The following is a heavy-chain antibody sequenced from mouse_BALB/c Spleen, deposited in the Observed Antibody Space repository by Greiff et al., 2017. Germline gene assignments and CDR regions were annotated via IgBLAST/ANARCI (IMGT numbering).Heavy chain of an antibody. CDR1: GYTFTSYT. CDR2: INPSSGNT. V-gene: IGHV1-4*01. J-gene: IGHJ3*01. CDR3: ARGEDDWFAY. Sequence: QVQLQQSGAELARPGASVKMSCTASGYTFTSYTMHWVKQRPGQGLEWIGYINPSSGNTNYNQKFKDKATLTADNSSSTAYMQLSSLKSEDSAVYYCARGEDDWFAYWGQGTLVTVSA.